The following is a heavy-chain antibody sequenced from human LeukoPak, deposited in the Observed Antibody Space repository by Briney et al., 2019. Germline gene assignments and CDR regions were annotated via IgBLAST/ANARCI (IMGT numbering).Heavy chain of an antibody. CDR1: GFTFSSYA. CDR2: ISGSGGST. D-gene: IGHD6-19*01. J-gene: IGHJ4*02. Sequence: GGSLRLSCAASGFTFSSYAMSWVRQAPGKGLEWVSAISGSGGSTYYADSVKGRFTISRDNSKNTLYLQMNSLRAEDTAVCYCARDSGWYVFDYWGQGTLVTVSS. CDR3: ARDSGWYVFDY. V-gene: IGHV3-23*01.